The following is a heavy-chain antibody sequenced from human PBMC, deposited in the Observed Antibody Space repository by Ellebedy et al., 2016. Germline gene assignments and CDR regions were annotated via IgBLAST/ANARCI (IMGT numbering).Heavy chain of an antibody. CDR3: VRDQNVVLVPAAKKYYYMDV. Sequence: SETLSLXXSVSGGSISSYYWSWIRQAPGKGLEWIGHILYTGDTDYNPSLKSRAIISVDTSKNQFSLNLTSVNRSDTAVYYCVRDQNVVLVPAAKKYYYMDVWGKGTTVTVS. J-gene: IGHJ6*03. CDR2: ILYTGDT. CDR1: GGSISSYY. D-gene: IGHD2-2*01. V-gene: IGHV4-59*01.